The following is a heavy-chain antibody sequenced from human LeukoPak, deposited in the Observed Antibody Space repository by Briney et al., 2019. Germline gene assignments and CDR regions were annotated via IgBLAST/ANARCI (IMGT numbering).Heavy chain of an antibody. CDR3: AKNRITIAATGRHYYMDV. CDR1: GNSISSGDYY. D-gene: IGHD6-13*01. J-gene: IGHJ6*03. V-gene: IGHV4-61*02. CDR2: IYTSGST. Sequence: PSETLSLTCTVSGNSISSGDYYWSWIRQPAGKGLEWIGRIYTSGSTNDNPSLKSRVTMSVDTSKNQLSLKLSSVTAADTAVYYCAKNRITIAATGRHYYMDVWGKGTTVTISS.